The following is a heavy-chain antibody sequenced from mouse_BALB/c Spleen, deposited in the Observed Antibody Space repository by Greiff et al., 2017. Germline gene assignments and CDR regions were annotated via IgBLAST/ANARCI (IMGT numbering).Heavy chain of an antibody. J-gene: IGHJ2*01. D-gene: IGHD2-4*01. V-gene: IGHV5-6-3*01. CDR3: TRVSTMIALDY. Sequence: EVKLEESGGGLVQPGGSLKLSCAASGFTFSSYGMSWVRQTPDKRLELVATINSNGGSTYYPDSVKGRVTISRDNAKNTLYLQISSLKSEDTAMYCCTRVSTMIALDYWGQGTTLTVSS. CDR2: INSNGGST. CDR1: GFTFSSYG.